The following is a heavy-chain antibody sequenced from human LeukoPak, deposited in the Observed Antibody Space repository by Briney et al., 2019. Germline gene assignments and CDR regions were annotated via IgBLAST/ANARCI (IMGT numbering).Heavy chain of an antibody. CDR2: INSGGSRI. Sequence: GGSLRLSCAASSFTFSAYDMSWVRQAPGLGLEWISYINSGGSRIFYADSVKGRFTISRDNARNSLNLQLNSLRAEGTAVYYRARSYGDYDYYDYWGQGTLVTVSS. CDR1: SFTFSAYD. J-gene: IGHJ4*02. V-gene: IGHV3-48*03. CDR3: ARSYGDYDYYDY. D-gene: IGHD4-17*01.